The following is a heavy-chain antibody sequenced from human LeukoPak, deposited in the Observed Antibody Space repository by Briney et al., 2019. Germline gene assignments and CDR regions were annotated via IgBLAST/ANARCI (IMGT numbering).Heavy chain of an antibody. Sequence: NSGGSLRLSCAASGFTFSSYAMSWIRQPPGKGLEWIGEINHSGSTNYNPSLKSRVTISVDTSKNQFSLKLSSATAADTAVYYCARGATVVTRYYYYYYYMDVWGKGTTVTVSS. D-gene: IGHD4-23*01. CDR1: GFTFSSYA. CDR3: ARGATVVTRYYYYYYYMDV. J-gene: IGHJ6*03. V-gene: IGHV4-34*01. CDR2: INHSGST.